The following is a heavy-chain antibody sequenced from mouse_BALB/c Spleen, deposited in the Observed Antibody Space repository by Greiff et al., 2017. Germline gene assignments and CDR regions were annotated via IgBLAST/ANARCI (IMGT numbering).Heavy chain of an antibody. CDR2: IYPGGGYT. Sequence: VQVVESGAELVRPGTSVKISCKASGYTFTNYWLGWVKQRPGHGLEWIGDIYPGGGYTNYNEKFKGKATLTADTSSSTAYMQLSSLTSEDSAVYFCARGYGNYAMDYWGQGTSVTVSS. J-gene: IGHJ4*01. CDR1: GYTFTNYW. CDR3: ARGYGNYAMDY. D-gene: IGHD2-10*02. V-gene: IGHV1-63*02.